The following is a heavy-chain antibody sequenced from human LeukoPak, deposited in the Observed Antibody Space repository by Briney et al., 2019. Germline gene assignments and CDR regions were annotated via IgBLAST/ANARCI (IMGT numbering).Heavy chain of an antibody. D-gene: IGHD2-21*02. CDR1: GGSFSGST. Sequence: ETLSLTCAVYGGSFSGSTMHWVRQASGKGLEWVGHIRDKTYNYATAYAASVKGRFTISRDDSKNTAYLQMNSLKTEDTAVYYCSRHETLPGDYWGQGTLVTVSS. J-gene: IGHJ4*02. CDR2: IRDKTYNYAT. V-gene: IGHV3-73*01. CDR3: SRHETLPGDY.